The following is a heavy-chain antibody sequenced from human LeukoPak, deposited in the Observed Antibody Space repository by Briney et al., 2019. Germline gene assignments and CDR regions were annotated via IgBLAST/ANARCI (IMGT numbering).Heavy chain of an antibody. CDR1: GYSFNNYW. J-gene: IGHJ4*02. Sequence: GESLKISCKGSGYSFNNYWIGWVRQMPGKGREWMGIIYPGDSDTRYSPSFQGQVTISADKSIRTAYLQWSSLKASDTAMYYCAWSRIAARPYFDYWGQGTLVTVSS. CDR3: AWSRIAARPYFDY. D-gene: IGHD6-6*01. CDR2: IYPGDSDT. V-gene: IGHV5-51*01.